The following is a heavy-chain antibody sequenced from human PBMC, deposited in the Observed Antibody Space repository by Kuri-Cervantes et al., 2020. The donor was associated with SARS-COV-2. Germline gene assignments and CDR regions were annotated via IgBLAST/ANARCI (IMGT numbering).Heavy chain of an antibody. CDR1: GGSISSYY. CDR2: IYYSGST. Sequence: ESLKISCTVSGGSISSYYWSWIRQPPGKGLEWIGYIYYSGSTNYNPSLKSRVTMSVDTSKNQFSLKLSSVTAADTAVYYCARGYSSGWYHGWFDPWGQGTLVTVSS. J-gene: IGHJ5*02. D-gene: IGHD6-19*01. CDR3: ARGYSSGWYHGWFDP. V-gene: IGHV4-59*12.